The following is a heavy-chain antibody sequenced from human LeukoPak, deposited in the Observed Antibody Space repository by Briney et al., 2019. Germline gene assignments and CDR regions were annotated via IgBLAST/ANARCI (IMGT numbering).Heavy chain of an antibody. J-gene: IGHJ4*02. Sequence: ASVKLSCKASGYTFTNYHMHWVRQAPGQGLEWMGIMTPSGGPTSYAQKFQGRVTMTRDTSTSTVYMELSSLRSEDTAVYYCTGEYYDSDGYYSYWGQGTLVTVSS. D-gene: IGHD3-22*01. CDR3: TGEYYDSDGYYSY. CDR2: MTPSGGPT. V-gene: IGHV1-46*01. CDR1: GYTFTNYH.